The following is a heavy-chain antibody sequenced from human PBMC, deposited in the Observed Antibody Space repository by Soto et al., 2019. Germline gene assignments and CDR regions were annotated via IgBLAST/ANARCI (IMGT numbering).Heavy chain of an antibody. Sequence: QVQLQQWAAGLLMPSETLSLTCAVSGGSFSDYYWSWIRQPPGKGLEWIGEISHIGSSNYNPSLRSRVYISIDTSRNQLCLELRSVSAADSAVYSCAREVANFGVVGLIGSGGQGTLVTVCS. CDR2: ISHIGSS. J-gene: IGHJ4*02. CDR1: GGSFSDYY. CDR3: AREVANFGVVGLIGS. D-gene: IGHD3-3*01. V-gene: IGHV4-34*02.